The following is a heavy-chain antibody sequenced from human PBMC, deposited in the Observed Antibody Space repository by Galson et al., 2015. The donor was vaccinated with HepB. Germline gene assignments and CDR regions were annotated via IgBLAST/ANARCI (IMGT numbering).Heavy chain of an antibody. CDR2: INHRGST. V-gene: IGHV4-34*01. Sequence: ETLSLTCAVSGSSFSGYYWNWIRQSPGKGLQWLGEINHRGSTDYNPSLRGRLTISADTAKKQFSLKLTSVTASDTAVYYCARYNSYTSGWPGDYDYSLDAWGQGPAVSVS. D-gene: IGHD4-17*01. CDR1: GSSFSGYY. J-gene: IGHJ6*02. CDR3: ARYNSYTSGWPGDYDYSLDA.